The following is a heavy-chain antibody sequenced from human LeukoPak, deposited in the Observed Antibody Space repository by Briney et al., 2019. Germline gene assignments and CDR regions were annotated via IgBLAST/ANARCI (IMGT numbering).Heavy chain of an antibody. Sequence: GASVTVSCKTSGYTFTTYGISWVRQAPGQGLEWMGWISGSNGNTKYAQKVQGRVTMTTDTSTTTSYMEVRSLRSDDTAVYYCARDRDRMVQGVTALFDYWGQGTLVTVSS. J-gene: IGHJ4*02. CDR2: ISGSNGNT. D-gene: IGHD3-10*01. V-gene: IGHV1-18*04. CDR3: ARDRDRMVQGVTALFDY. CDR1: GYTFTTYG.